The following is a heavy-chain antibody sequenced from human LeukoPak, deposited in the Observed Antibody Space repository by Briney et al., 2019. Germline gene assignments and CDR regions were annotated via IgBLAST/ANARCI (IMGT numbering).Heavy chain of an antibody. CDR2: IKQDGSEK. D-gene: IGHD3-3*01. CDR1: GFTFSSYW. V-gene: IGHV3-7*01. J-gene: IGHJ4*02. Sequence: PGGSLRLSCAASGFTFSSYWMSWVRQAPGKGLEWVANIKQDGSEKYYVDSVKGRFTISRDNAKNSLYLQMNSLRAEDTAVYYCARDESYDFWSGYSNYWGQGTLVTVSS. CDR3: ARDESYDFWSGYSNY.